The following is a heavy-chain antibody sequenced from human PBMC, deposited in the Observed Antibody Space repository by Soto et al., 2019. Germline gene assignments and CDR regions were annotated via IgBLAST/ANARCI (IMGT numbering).Heavy chain of an antibody. CDR2: ISYDGSNK. J-gene: IGHJ6*02. Sequence: QVQLVESGGGVVQPGRSLRLSCAASGFTFSSYAMHWVRQAPGKGLEWVAVISYDGSNKYYADSVKGRFTISRDNSKNTLYLQMNSLRAEDTAVYYCARGNYITMIVVVRLDYYGMDVWGQGTTVTVSS. CDR1: GFTFSSYA. CDR3: ARGNYITMIVVVRLDYYGMDV. V-gene: IGHV3-30-3*01. D-gene: IGHD3-22*01.